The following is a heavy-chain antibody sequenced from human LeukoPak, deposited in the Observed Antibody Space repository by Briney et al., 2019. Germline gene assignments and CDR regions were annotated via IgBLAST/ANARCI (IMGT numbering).Heavy chain of an antibody. CDR3: ARVPSGSYYGNAFDI. CDR2: ISSSGSTI. Sequence: PGGSLRLSCAASGFTFSSYEMNWVRQAPGKGLEWVSYISSSGSTIYYADSVKGRFTISRDNAKNSLYLQMNSLRAEDTALYYCARVPSGSYYGNAFDIWGQGTMVTVSS. J-gene: IGHJ3*02. CDR1: GFTFSSYE. V-gene: IGHV3-48*03. D-gene: IGHD1-26*01.